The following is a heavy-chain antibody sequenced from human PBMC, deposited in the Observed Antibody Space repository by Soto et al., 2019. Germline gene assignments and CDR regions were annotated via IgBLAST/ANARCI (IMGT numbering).Heavy chain of an antibody. J-gene: IGHJ5*01. CDR3: ARILNEFVVLGASWIDF. V-gene: IGHV2-26*01. CDR1: GFSLSNARMG. Sequence: PTLVNPTETLTLTCTVSGFSLSNARMGVSWIRQPPGKAPEWLAHIFSNDEKSYSTSLKSRLTISKDTSKSQVVLTMTNMDPVDTATYYCARILNEFVVLGASWIDFSGQATLLTVSS. CDR2: IFSNDEK. D-gene: IGHD3-16*01.